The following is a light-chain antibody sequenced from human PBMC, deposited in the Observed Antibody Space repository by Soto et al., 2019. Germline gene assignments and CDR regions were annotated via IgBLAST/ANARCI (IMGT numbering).Light chain of an antibody. J-gene: IGKJ1*01. V-gene: IGKV1-8*01. CDR1: QGISSY. CDR2: AAS. CDR3: QQYSTYSGT. Sequence: AIRMTQSPSSLSASTGDRVTITCRASQGISSYLAWYQQKPGKAPKLLIYAASTLQSGVPSRFSGSGSGTDFTLTISCLQSEDFATYYCQQYSTYSGTFGQGTRWIS.